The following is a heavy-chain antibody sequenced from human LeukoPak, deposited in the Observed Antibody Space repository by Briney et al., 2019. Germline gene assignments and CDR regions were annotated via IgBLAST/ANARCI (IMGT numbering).Heavy chain of an antibody. CDR1: GGSISSSSYY. D-gene: IGHD4-17*01. J-gene: IGHJ3*02. V-gene: IGHV4-30-4*01. CDR2: IYYSGST. Sequence: SETLSLTCTVSGGSISSSSYYWSWIRQPPGKGLEWIGYIYYSGSTYYNPSLKSRVTISVDTSKNQFSLKLSSVTAADTAVYYCARDAVTYPSGAFDIWGQGTMVTVSS. CDR3: ARDAVTYPSGAFDI.